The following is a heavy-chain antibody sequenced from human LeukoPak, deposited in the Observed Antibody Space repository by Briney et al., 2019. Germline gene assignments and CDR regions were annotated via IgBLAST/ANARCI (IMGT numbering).Heavy chain of an antibody. CDR1: GYTFTSYG. V-gene: IGHV1-18*01. J-gene: IGHJ6*02. Sequence: ASVKVSCKASGYTFTSYGISWVRQAPGQGLEWMGWISAYNGNTNYAQKLQGRVTMTTDTSTSTAYMELRSLRSDDTAVYYCAGGPITMVRGVSYYHGMDVWGQGTTVTVSS. CDR3: AGGPITMVRGVSYYHGMDV. D-gene: IGHD3-10*01. CDR2: ISAYNGNT.